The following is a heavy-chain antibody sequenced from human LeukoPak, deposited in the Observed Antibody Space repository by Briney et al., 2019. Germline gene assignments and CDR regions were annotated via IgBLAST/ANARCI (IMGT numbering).Heavy chain of an antibody. J-gene: IGHJ4*02. CDR3: ARRGSGSYSINY. V-gene: IGHV4-39*07. CDR2: LYYSGSA. CDR1: GGSISSSRYY. D-gene: IGHD1-26*01. Sequence: PSETLSLTCTVSGGSISSSRYYWAWIRQSPGKGLEWIGSLYYSGSAYYNPSLKSRVTISVDTSKNQFSLKLSSVTAADTAVYYCARRGSGSYSINYWGQGTLVTVSS.